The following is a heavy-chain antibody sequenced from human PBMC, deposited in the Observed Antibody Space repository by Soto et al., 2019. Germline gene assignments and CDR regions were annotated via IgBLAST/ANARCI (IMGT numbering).Heavy chain of an antibody. D-gene: IGHD3-16*01. CDR3: ARVWLRGLYSDHDAGFDP. CDR1: GGSISSGGYY. J-gene: IGHJ5*02. Sequence: QVQLQESGPGLLKPSQTLSLICIVSGGSISSGGYYWSWIRQHPGKGLEWIGYINYSGNTYYNPSLKSRVTISVDTSKNQFSLKLNSVTAADTAVYFCARVWLRGLYSDHDAGFDPWGQGTLVTVSS. CDR2: INYSGNT. V-gene: IGHV4-31*03.